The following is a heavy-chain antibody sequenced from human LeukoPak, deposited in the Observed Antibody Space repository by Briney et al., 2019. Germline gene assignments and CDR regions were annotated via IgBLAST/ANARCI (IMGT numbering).Heavy chain of an antibody. CDR1: GFSIRRSW. V-gene: IGHV3-7*01. J-gene: IGHJ4*02. CDR2: MDEDGSGT. CDR3: ARDQACGAIDY. D-gene: IGHD1-26*01. Sequence: AGGSLRLSCAVAGFSIRRSWMSWVRQTPRKGLEWVADMDEDGSGTSYVDSVKGRFTVSSDNAKNSLSLQMSSLRAEDTAVYYCARDQACGAIDYWRQGPLVTVSS.